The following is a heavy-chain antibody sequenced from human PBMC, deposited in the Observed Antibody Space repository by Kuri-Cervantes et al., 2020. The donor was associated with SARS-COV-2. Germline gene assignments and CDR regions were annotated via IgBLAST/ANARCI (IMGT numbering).Heavy chain of an antibody. Sequence: ASVKVSCKASGYTFTGYYMHWVRQAPGQGLEWMGRVNPNSGGTNYAQKFQGRVTMTRDTSTSTAYMELSRLRSEDTAVYYCARDPLGDYDPWRYFDLWGRGTLVTVSS. D-gene: IGHD4-17*01. CDR2: VNPNSGGT. CDR1: GYTFTGYY. CDR3: ARDPLGDYDPWRYFDL. V-gene: IGHV1-2*06. J-gene: IGHJ2*01.